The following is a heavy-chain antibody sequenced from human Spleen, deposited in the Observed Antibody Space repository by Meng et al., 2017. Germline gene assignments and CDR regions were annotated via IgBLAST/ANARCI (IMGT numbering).Heavy chain of an antibody. J-gene: IGHJ4*02. Sequence: QAQRQESGPGLGKPSGTLSLTCAVPGGSISTRDWWTWVRQPPGKGLEWIGEIYHSGRANYIPTLKSQVTISVDTSQNQFSLNLNSVTAADTAVYYCARDRVGGTAAQFDYWGQGTLVTVSS. V-gene: IGHV4-4*02. CDR1: GGSISTRDW. CDR3: ARDRVGGTAAQFDY. D-gene: IGHD1-26*01. CDR2: IYHSGRA.